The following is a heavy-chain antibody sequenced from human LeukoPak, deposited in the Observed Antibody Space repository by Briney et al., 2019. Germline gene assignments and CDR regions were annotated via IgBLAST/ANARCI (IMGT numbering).Heavy chain of an antibody. CDR1: GYTFTNYY. J-gene: IGHJ5*02. CDR3: ARDVKGFDP. V-gene: IGHV1-46*01. Sequence: GASVKVSCKASGYTFTNYYLHWVRQAPGQGLAWMGIINPSGGTTRYVEKFQGRVTMTTDTSTSTAYMELRSLRSDDTAIYYCARDVKGFDPWGQGTLVTVSS. CDR2: INPSGGTT.